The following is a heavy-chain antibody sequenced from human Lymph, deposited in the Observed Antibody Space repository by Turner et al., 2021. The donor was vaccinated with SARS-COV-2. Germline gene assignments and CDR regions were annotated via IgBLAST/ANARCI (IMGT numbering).Heavy chain of an antibody. V-gene: IGHV3-30-3*01. J-gene: IGHJ5*02. CDR1: GFTFSSYA. CDR3: ARDALKKEVADTSDNWFDP. D-gene: IGHD6-19*01. Sequence: QVQLVESGGGVVQPGRSLRLSCAASGFTFSSYAMHWGRQDPGKGLEWVAVISYDGSSKFHADSVKGRFTISRDNSKNTLYLQMNNLRAGDTAVYYCARDALKKEVADTSDNWFDPWGQGTLVTVSS. CDR2: ISYDGSSK.